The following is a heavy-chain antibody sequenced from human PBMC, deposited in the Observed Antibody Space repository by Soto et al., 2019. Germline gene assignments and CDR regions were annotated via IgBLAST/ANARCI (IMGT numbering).Heavy chain of an antibody. D-gene: IGHD1-1*01. J-gene: IGHJ4*02. CDR1: GGTFSSYA. Sequence: ASVKVSCKASGGTFSSYAISWVRQAPGQGLEWMGGVIPIFGTANYAQKFQGRVTITADESTSTAYMELSSLRSEDTAVYYCARVPNWSPYYFDYWGQGTLVTVSS. CDR3: ARVPNWSPYYFDY. CDR2: VIPIFGTA. V-gene: IGHV1-69*13.